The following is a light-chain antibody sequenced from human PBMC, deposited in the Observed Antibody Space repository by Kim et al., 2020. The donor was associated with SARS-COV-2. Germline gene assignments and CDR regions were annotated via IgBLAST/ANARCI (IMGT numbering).Light chain of an antibody. Sequence: SPGKAARITCAGDALPKQYAYWYQQKPGRAPVLVIYKDSERPSGIPERFSGSSSGTTVTLTISGVQAEDEADYYCQSADSSGMVFGTGTKVTVL. CDR3: QSADSSGMV. J-gene: IGLJ1*01. CDR1: ALPKQY. CDR2: KDS. V-gene: IGLV3-25*03.